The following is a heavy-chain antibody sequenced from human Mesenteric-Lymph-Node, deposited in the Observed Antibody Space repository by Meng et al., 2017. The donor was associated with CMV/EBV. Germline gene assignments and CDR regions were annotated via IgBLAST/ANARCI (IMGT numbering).Heavy chain of an antibody. Sequence: GESLKISCAASGFTFSNAWMSWVRQAPGKGLVWVSRINSDGRSTTYADSVKGRFTISRDNAKNTLYLQMNSLRAEDTAVYYCTRLRFCSGTNCRFYDAFDIWGQGTMVTVSS. D-gene: IGHD2-2*01. J-gene: IGHJ3*02. CDR1: GFTFSNAW. CDR2: INSDGRST. V-gene: IGHV3-74*03. CDR3: TRLRFCSGTNCRFYDAFDI.